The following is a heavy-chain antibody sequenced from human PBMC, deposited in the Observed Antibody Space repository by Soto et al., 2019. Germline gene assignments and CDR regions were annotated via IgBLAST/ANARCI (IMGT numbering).Heavy chain of an antibody. J-gene: IGHJ5*02. D-gene: IGHD2-8*01. CDR2: IYWNDDK. V-gene: IGHV2-5*01. Sequence: SGPTLVNPTQTLTLTCTFSGFSLSTSGVGVGWIRQPPGKALEWLALIYWNDDKRYSPSLKSRLTITKDTSKNQVVLTMTNMDPVDTATYYCAHRSTLYYSMRNWFDPWGQGTLVTVSS. CDR3: AHRSTLYYSMRNWFDP. CDR1: GFSLSTSGVG.